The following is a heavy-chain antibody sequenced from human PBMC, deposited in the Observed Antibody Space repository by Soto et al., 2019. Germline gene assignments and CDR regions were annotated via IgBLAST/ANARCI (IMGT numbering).Heavy chain of an antibody. D-gene: IGHD6-19*01. CDR1: GYTFTSYG. CDR3: ASSIAVAGTHMFAFDI. J-gene: IGHJ3*02. V-gene: IGHV1-18*01. Sequence: QVQLVQSGAEVKKPGASVKVSCKASGYTFTSYGISWVRQAPGQGLEWMGWISAYNGNTNYAQKLQGRVTMTTDTPTSTAYMELRSLRSDDTAVYYCASSIAVAGTHMFAFDIGGQVTMVTVSS. CDR2: ISAYNGNT.